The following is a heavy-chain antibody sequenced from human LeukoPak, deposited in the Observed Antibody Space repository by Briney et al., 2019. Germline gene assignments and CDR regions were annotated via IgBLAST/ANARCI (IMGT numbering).Heavy chain of an antibody. CDR3: ARDVYYDFWSGYLDP. CDR1: GGSISSYY. D-gene: IGHD3-3*01. J-gene: IGHJ5*02. V-gene: IGHV4-59*01. CDR2: IYYSGST. Sequence: SETLSLTCTVSGGSISSYYWTWIRQPPGKGLEWIGYIYYSGSTNYNPSLKSRVTISVDTSKNQFSLKLSSVTAADTAVYYCARDVYYDFWSGYLDPWGQGTLVTVSS.